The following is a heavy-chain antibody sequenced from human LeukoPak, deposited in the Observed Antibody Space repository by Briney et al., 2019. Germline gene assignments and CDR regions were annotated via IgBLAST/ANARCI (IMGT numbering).Heavy chain of an antibody. CDR2: VNPNSGNT. CDR3: ARVYSLPAGQYYYMDV. J-gene: IGHJ6*03. CDR1: GYTFTSYD. V-gene: IGHV1-8*01. Sequence: ASVKVSCKASGYTFTSYDINWVRQATGQGLEWMGWVNPNSGNTGYAQKFQGRVTMTRNTSISTAYMELSSLRSEDTAVYYCARVYSLPAGQYYYMDVWGKGTTVSVSS. D-gene: IGHD5-18*01.